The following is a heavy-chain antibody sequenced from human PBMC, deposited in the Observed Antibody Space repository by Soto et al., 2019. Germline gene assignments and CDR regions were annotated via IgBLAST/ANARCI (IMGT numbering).Heavy chain of an antibody. D-gene: IGHD5-18*01. CDR2: INAGNGNT. CDR3: ARGLNGYLHYFDY. Sequence: ASVKVSCKASGYTFTSYAMHWVLQAPGQRLEWMGWINAGNGNTKYSQKFQGRVTITRDTSASTVYMELSSLRSEDTAVYYCARGLNGYLHYFDYWGQGTLVTVSS. CDR1: GYTFTSYA. J-gene: IGHJ4*02. V-gene: IGHV1-3*01.